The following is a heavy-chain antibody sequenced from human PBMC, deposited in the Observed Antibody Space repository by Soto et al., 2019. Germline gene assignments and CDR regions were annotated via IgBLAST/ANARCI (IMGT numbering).Heavy chain of an antibody. D-gene: IGHD3-10*01. CDR2: ISYDGSNK. J-gene: IGHJ4*02. CDR3: AKGETPPIRSLGELTR. V-gene: IGHV3-30*18. Sequence: QVQLVESGGGVVQPGRSLRLSCAASGFTFSSYGMHWVRQAPGKGLEWVAVISYDGSNKYYADSVKGRFTISRDNSKNTLYLQMNSLRAEDTAVYYCAKGETPPIRSLGELTRWGQGTLVTVSS. CDR1: GFTFSSYG.